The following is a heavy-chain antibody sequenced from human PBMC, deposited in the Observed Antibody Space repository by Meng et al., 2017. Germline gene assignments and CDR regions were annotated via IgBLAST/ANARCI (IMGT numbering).Heavy chain of an antibody. Sequence: GGSLRLSCAASGFTFSSYEMNWVRQAPGKGLEWVAVISYDGSNKYYADSVKGRFTISRDNSKNTLYVQMNSLRAEDTAVYYCARESGYSSGWNYFDYWGQGTLVTVSS. V-gene: IGHV3-30*01. CDR2: ISYDGSNK. CDR3: ARESGYSSGWNYFDY. J-gene: IGHJ4*02. D-gene: IGHD6-19*01. CDR1: GFTFSSYE.